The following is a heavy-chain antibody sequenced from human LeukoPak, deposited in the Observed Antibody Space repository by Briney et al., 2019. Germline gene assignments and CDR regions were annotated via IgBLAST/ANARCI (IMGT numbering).Heavy chain of an antibody. J-gene: IGHJ4*02. Sequence: SETLSLTCAVSGYSISSGYYWGWIRQPPGKGLEWIGNIYHSGSTYYNPSLKSRVTISVDTSKNQFSLKLSSVTAADTAVYFCARDVRGRFFYWGQGTLVTVSS. D-gene: IGHD1-26*01. CDR2: IYHSGST. CDR3: ARDVRGRFFY. CDR1: GYSISSGYY. V-gene: IGHV4-38-2*02.